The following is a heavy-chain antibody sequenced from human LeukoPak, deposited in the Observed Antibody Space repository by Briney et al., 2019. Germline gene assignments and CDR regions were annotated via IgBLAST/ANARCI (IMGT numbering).Heavy chain of an antibody. Sequence: GGSLRLSCADSGFTFSNAWMSWVRQAPGKGLEWVGRIKSKTDGGTTDYAAPVKGRFTISRDDSKNTLYLQMNSLKTEDTAVYYCTTTARGGYYYYYMDVWGKGTTVTVSS. CDR2: IKSKTDGGTT. CDR1: GFTFSNAW. V-gene: IGHV3-15*01. J-gene: IGHJ6*03. D-gene: IGHD2-15*01. CDR3: TTTARGGYYYYYMDV.